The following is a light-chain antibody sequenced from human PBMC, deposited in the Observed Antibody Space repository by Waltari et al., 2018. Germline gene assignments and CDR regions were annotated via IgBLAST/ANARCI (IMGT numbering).Light chain of an antibody. Sequence: QSVLTQPPSVSGAPGQRVTIFCTGSSSNMGAGYDVHWYQQLPGTAPKLPIYETTNRPSGVTDGVSGSTSGTSACLAMTGRQAEDEADYYCQSYDSSLSAYVLGTGNKVTVL. CDR1: SSNMGAGYD. J-gene: IGLJ1*01. CDR3: QSYDSSLSAYV. CDR2: ETT. V-gene: IGLV1-40*01.